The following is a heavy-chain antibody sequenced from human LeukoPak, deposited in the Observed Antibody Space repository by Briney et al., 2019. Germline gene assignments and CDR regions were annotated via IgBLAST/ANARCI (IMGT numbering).Heavy chain of an antibody. CDR3: ARGGIAAAALVHLDY. Sequence: SETLSLTWSVSGGSITSYYWSWIRQPPGKGLELIGYIYYSGSTNYNPSLKSRVTIAVDTSKNQFSLKLSSVTAADTAVYYCARGGIAAAALVHLDYWGQGTLVTVSS. D-gene: IGHD6-13*01. CDR2: IYYSGST. V-gene: IGHV4-59*01. J-gene: IGHJ4*02. CDR1: GGSITSYY.